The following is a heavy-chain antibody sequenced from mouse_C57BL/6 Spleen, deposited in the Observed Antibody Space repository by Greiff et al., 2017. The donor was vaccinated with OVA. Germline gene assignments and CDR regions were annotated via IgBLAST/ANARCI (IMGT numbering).Heavy chain of an antibody. CDR1: GYAFSSYW. CDR2: IYPGDGDT. V-gene: IGHV1-80*01. CDR3: TKNGNYDFDY. Sequence: VQLQQSGAELVKPGASVKISCKASGYAFSSYWMNWVKQRPGTGLEWIGQIYPGDGDTNYHGKFKGKATLTADKTSSTAYMRLRMLSAEDSAVYFCTKNGNYDFDYWGQGTTLTVSS. D-gene: IGHD2-1*01. J-gene: IGHJ2*01.